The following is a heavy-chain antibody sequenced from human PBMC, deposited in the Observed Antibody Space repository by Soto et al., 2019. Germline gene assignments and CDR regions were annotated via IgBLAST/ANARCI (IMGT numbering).Heavy chain of an antibody. V-gene: IGHV3-23*01. Sequence: GSLRLSCAASGFTFSSSAMSWVRQAPGKGLEWVSAISGSGGSTYYADSVKGRFTISRDNSKNTLYLQMHSLRAEDTAVYYCATNLYCSGGSCYSIIYYFGYWGQGTLVTVSS. CDR3: ATNLYCSGGSCYSIIYYFGY. CDR2: ISGSGGST. CDR1: GFTFSSSA. J-gene: IGHJ4*02. D-gene: IGHD2-15*01.